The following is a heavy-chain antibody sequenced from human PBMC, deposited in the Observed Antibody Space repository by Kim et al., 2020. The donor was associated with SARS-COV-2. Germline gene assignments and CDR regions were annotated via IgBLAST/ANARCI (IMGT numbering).Heavy chain of an antibody. J-gene: IGHJ4*02. CDR2: ISGSGGST. CDR3: AKDRGQQQLVLSYFDY. D-gene: IGHD6-13*01. V-gene: IGHV3-23*01. Sequence: GGSQILSCAASGFTFSSYAMSWVRQAPGKGLEWVSAISGSGGSTYYANSVKGRFTISRDNSKNTLYLQMNSLRAEDTAVYYCAKDRGQQQLVLSYFDYWGQGTLVTVSS. CDR1: GFTFSSYA.